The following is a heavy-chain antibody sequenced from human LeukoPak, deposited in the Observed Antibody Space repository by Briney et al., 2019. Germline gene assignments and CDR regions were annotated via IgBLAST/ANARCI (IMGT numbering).Heavy chain of an antibody. Sequence: PSETLSLTCTVSGGSISSYYWSWIRQPAGKGLEWIGHIYSSGSTNYNPSLKSRVSMSIDTSKNQFSLKLSSVTAADTAVYYCALLPLVRGVPAVDYWGQGTLVTVSS. CDR1: GGSISSYY. D-gene: IGHD3-10*01. V-gene: IGHV4-4*07. CDR2: IYSSGST. J-gene: IGHJ4*02. CDR3: ALLPLVRGVPAVDY.